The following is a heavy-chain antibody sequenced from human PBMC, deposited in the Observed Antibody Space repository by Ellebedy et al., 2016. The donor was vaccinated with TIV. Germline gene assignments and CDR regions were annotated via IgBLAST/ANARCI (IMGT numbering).Heavy chain of an antibody. J-gene: IGHJ3*01. CDR1: GFNFNGYA. V-gene: IGHV3-23*01. CDR2: ISASGTAT. CDR3: ARGGLLGYYYNAMDV. Sequence: GESLKISCAASGFNFNGYAMSWVRQVAGKGLEWLSDISASGTATYYADSVKGRFAISRDSAKNTVYLQLNSLRVEDTAVYYCARGGLLGYYYNAMDVWGQGTMVTVSS. D-gene: IGHD2/OR15-2a*01.